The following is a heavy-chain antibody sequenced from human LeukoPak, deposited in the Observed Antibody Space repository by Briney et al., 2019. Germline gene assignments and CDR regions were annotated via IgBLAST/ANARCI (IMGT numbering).Heavy chain of an antibody. CDR2: IYYSGST. CDR3: AREREASDAFDI. V-gene: IGHV4-59*01. Sequence: SETLSLTCAVYGGSFSGYYWSWIRQPPGKGLEWIGYIYYSGSTNYKPSLKSRVTISVDTSKNQLSLKLSSVTAADTAVYYCAREREASDAFDIWGQGTMVTVSS. CDR1: GGSFSGYY. J-gene: IGHJ3*02.